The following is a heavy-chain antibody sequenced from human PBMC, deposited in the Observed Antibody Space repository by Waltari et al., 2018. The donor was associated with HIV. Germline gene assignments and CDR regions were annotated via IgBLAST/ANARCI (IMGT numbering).Heavy chain of an antibody. CDR1: GYTFTVYY. CDR2: GNPNGVGT. Sequence: QVQLVQSGAEVKKPGASVKVSCKASGYTFTVYYMHWVRQAPGQGLEWMGWGNPNGVGTNYAQKFQGRVTMTRDTSISTAYVELSRLRSDDTAVYYCAPVLKYGDYGYWGQGTLVTVSS. D-gene: IGHD4-17*01. J-gene: IGHJ4*02. V-gene: IGHV1-2*02. CDR3: APVLKYGDYGY.